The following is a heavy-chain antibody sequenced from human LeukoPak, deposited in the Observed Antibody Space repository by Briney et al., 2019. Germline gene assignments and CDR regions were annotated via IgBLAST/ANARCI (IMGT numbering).Heavy chain of an antibody. D-gene: IGHD3-10*01. CDR3: ARDLEIRGAYYFDY. CDR2: IIPIFGTA. Sequence: SVKVSCKASGGTFSSFAISWVRQAPGQGLEWMGGIIPIFGTANYVQKFQGRVTITADESTSTAYMELSSLRSEDTAVYYCARDLEIRGAYYFDYWGQGTLVTVSS. J-gene: IGHJ4*02. V-gene: IGHV1-69*13. CDR1: GGTFSSFA.